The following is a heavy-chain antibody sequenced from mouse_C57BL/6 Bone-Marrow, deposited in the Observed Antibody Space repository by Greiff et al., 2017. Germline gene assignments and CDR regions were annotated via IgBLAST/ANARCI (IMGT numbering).Heavy chain of an antibody. J-gene: IGHJ4*01. CDR3: ARIAYYGSYYAMDY. D-gene: IGHD1-1*01. CDR2: IWWDDDK. V-gene: IGHV8-8*01. Sequence: QVQLQQSGPGILQPSQTLSLTCSFSGFSLSTFGMGVGWIRQPSGKGLEWLAPIWWDDDKYYNPALKSRLTLSKDTSKNQVFLKIANVDTADTATYYCARIAYYGSYYAMDYWGQGTSVTVSS. CDR1: GFSLSTFGMG.